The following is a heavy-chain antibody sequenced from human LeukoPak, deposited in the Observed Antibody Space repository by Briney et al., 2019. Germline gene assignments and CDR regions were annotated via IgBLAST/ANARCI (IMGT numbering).Heavy chain of an antibody. Sequence: SETLSLTCTVSGGSISSYYWSWIRQPPGKGLEWIGYIYYSGSTNYNPSLKSRVTISIETSKNQISLRLNSVTAADTAMYYCAKSGGSGLIDYWGQGTLVTVSS. J-gene: IGHJ4*02. D-gene: IGHD1-26*01. V-gene: IGHV4-59*08. CDR3: AKSGGSGLIDY. CDR2: IYYSGST. CDR1: GGSISSYY.